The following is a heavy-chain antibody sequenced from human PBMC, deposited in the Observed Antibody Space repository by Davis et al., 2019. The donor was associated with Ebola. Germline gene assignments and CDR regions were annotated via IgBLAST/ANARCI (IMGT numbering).Heavy chain of an antibody. CDR2: IDPRDSYT. D-gene: IGHD5-12*01. J-gene: IGHJ4*02. CDR1: RYCFPSYC. CDR3: ARGSVYSGYDLDY. V-gene: IGHV5-10-1*01. Sequence: SRLGSRYCFPSYCIRWVRQMPGKGLAWLGSIDPRDSYTNYSPSFQGHVTISADKSISTAYLQWSSLKASDTAMYYCARGSVYSGYDLDYWGQGTLGTVSS.